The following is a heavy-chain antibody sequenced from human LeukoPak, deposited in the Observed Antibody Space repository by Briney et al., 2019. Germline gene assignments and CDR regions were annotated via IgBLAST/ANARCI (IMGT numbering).Heavy chain of an antibody. CDR3: ATVPRIPAVGNTEYFQY. CDR2: VNPADSDT. V-gene: IGHV5-51*01. CDR1: GYSFTSYW. J-gene: IGHJ1*01. Sequence: GESLKISCKGSGYSFTSYWIGWVRQMPGKGLEWMGIVNPADSDTRYSPSFQGQVTISVDKSISTAYLQWSSLQASDTATYYCATVPRIPAVGNTEYFQYWGQGTLVTVSS. D-gene: IGHD6-13*01.